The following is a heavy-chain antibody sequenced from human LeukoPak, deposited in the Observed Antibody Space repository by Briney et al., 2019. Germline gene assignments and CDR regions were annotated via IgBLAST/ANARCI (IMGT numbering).Heavy chain of an antibody. V-gene: IGHV1-69*01. D-gene: IGHD5-18*01. Sequence: SVKVSCKASGGTFSSYAISWVRQAPGQGLEWMGGIIPIFGTANYAQKFQGRVTITADESTSTAYMELSSLRSEYTAVYYCARGGPVATAYYFDYWGQGTLVTVSS. CDR3: ARGGPVATAYYFDY. CDR1: GGTFSSYA. J-gene: IGHJ4*02. CDR2: IIPIFGTA.